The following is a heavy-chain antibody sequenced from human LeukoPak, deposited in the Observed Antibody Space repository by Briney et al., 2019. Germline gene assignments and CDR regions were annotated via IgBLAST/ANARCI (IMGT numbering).Heavy chain of an antibody. CDR1: GGSISSYY. D-gene: IGHD5-18*01. V-gene: IGHV4-4*08. Sequence: SETLSLTCTVSGGSISSYYWSWIRQPPGKGLEWIGRIYTSGSTNYNPSLKSRVTISVDTSKNQFSLKLSSVTAADTAVYYCARDIASGYSYGPSHERDAFDIWGQGAMVTVSS. CDR3: ARDIASGYSYGPSHERDAFDI. J-gene: IGHJ3*02. CDR2: IYTSGST.